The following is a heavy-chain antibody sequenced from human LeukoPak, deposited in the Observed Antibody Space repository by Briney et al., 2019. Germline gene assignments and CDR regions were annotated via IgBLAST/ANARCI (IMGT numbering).Heavy chain of an antibody. CDR3: ARVVHDDVWGSYRPGYHFDY. J-gene: IGHJ4*02. Sequence: ASMKVSCKASGYTFISYYMHWVRQAPGQGLEWMGIINPSGGSTSYAQKFQGRVTMTRDTSTSTVYMELSSLRSEDTAVYYCARVVHDDVWGSYRPGYHFDYWGQGTLVTVSS. V-gene: IGHV1-46*01. D-gene: IGHD3-16*02. CDR1: GYTFISYY. CDR2: INPSGGST.